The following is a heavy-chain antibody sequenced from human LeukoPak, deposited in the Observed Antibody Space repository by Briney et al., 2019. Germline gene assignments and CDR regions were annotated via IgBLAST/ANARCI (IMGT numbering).Heavy chain of an antibody. CDR1: GYTFTGYY. Sequence: ASVKVSCKASGYTFTGYYMHWVRQAPGQGLEWIGWINPNSGGTNYAQKFQGRVTMTRDTSISTAYMELSRLRSDDTAVYYCASFTLLFKAMDVWGKGTTVTVSS. V-gene: IGHV1-2*02. CDR2: INPNSGGT. D-gene: IGHD2/OR15-2a*01. J-gene: IGHJ6*03. CDR3: ASFTLLFKAMDV.